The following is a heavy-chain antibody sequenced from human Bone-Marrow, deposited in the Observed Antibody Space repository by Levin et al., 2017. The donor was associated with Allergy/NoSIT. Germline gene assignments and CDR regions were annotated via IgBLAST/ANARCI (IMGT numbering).Heavy chain of an antibody. V-gene: IGHV3-21*01. Sequence: GGSLRLSCAASGFTFSSYSMNWVRQAPGKGLEWVSSISSSSSYIYYADSVKGRFTISRDNAKNSLYLQMNSLRAEDTAVYYCARDRYYDFWSGNYYYYYMDVWGKGTTVTVSS. CDR1: GFTFSSYS. CDR3: ARDRYYDFWSGNYYYYYMDV. J-gene: IGHJ6*03. CDR2: ISSSSSYI. D-gene: IGHD3-3*01.